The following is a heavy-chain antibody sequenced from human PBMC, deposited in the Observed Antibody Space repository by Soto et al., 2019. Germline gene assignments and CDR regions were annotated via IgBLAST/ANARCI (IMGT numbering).Heavy chain of an antibody. J-gene: IGHJ6*01. CDR2: IIPIFGTA. CDR3: ARDRGAAADVDYGMEV. D-gene: IGHD6-13*01. CDR1: GGTFSSYA. Sequence: VKVSCKASGGTFSSYAISWVRQAPGQGLEWMGGIIPIFGTANYAQKFQGRVTITADESTSTAYMELSSLRSEDTAVYYCARDRGAAADVDYGMEVWGQGTTVTVSS. V-gene: IGHV1-69*13.